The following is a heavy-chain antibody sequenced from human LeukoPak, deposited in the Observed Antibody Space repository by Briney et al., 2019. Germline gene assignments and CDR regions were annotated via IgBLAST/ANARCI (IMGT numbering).Heavy chain of an antibody. V-gene: IGHV1-24*01. D-gene: IGHD3-22*01. CDR3: ATVPGYYYDSSGLRDY. CDR2: FDPEDGET. J-gene: IGHJ4*02. Sequence: GASVKVSCRVSGYTLTELSMHWVRQAPGKGLEWMGGFDPEDGETIYAQKFQGRVTMTEDTSTDTAYMELSSLRSEDTAVYYCATVPGYYYDSSGLRDYWGQGTLVTVSS. CDR1: GYTLTELS.